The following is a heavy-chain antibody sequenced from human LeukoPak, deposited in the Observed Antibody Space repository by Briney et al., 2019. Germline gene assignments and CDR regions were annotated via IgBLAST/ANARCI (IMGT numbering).Heavy chain of an antibody. D-gene: IGHD3-3*01. Sequence: GGSLRLSCAASGFTFSSYGMHWVRQAPGKGLEWVAVISYDGSNKYYADSVKGRFTISRDNSKNTLYLQMNSLRAEDTAVYYCAKDRSGRITIFGVVIHDFDYWGQGTLVTVSS. V-gene: IGHV3-30*18. CDR3: AKDRSGRITIFGVVIHDFDY. CDR2: ISYDGSNK. CDR1: GFTFSSYG. J-gene: IGHJ4*02.